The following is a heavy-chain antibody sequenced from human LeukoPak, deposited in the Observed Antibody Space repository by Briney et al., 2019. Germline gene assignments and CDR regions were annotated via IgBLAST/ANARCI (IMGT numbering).Heavy chain of an antibody. J-gene: IGHJ3*02. CDR2: ISAYNGNT. D-gene: IGHD3-22*01. CDR1: GYTFTSYG. CDR3: ARDPPLPITMIVEEGDAFDI. V-gene: IGHV1-18*01. Sequence: EASVKVSCKASGYTFTSYGISWVRQAPGQGIEWMGWISAYNGNTNYAQKLQGRVTITTDTSTSTAYMELRSLRSDDTAVYYCARDPPLPITMIVEEGDAFDIWGQGTMVTVSS.